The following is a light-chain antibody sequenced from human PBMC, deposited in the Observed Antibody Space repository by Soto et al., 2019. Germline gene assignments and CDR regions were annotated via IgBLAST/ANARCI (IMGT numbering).Light chain of an antibody. CDR1: QSVGSK. CDR2: DAS. Sequence: EILMTQSPATLAASPGERATLSCRASQSVGSKLAWYPPKPGQPPRLVLFDASIRATGVPARFSGGGSGTEFTLTISSLQSEDFALYYCQQYEKWPPTTFGQGTKVEIK. V-gene: IGKV3-15*01. J-gene: IGKJ1*01. CDR3: QQYEKWPPTT.